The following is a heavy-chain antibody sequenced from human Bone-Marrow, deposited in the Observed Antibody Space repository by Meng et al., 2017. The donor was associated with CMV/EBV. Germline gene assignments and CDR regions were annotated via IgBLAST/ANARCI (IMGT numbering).Heavy chain of an antibody. CDR3: ARRPIRGHVNWFDP. J-gene: IGHJ5*02. V-gene: IGHV3-74*01. CDR1: GFTLSSYW. CDR2: INSDGSST. Sequence: GGSLRLSCAASGFTLSSYWMHWVRQAPGKGLVWVSRINSDGSSTSYADSVKGRFTISRDNAKNSLYLQMNSLRAEDTAVYYCARRPIRGHVNWFDPWGQGTLVTVSS. D-gene: IGHD3-10*01.